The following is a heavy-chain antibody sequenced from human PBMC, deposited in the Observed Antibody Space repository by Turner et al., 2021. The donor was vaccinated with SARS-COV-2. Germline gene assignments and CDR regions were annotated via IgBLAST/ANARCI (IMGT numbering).Heavy chain of an antibody. V-gene: IGHV4-31*03. CDR2: ISYSGST. Sequence: QVQLQESGQGLVKPSQTLSLTCTVSGGSISSGGYYWSWIRQHPGKGLEWIGYISYSGSTYYNPSLKSRVTISVDTSKNQFSLKLSSVTAADTAVYYCARDYGGNSNYFDYWGQGTLVTVSS. D-gene: IGHD2-21*02. CDR3: ARDYGGNSNYFDY. CDR1: GGSISSGGYY. J-gene: IGHJ4*02.